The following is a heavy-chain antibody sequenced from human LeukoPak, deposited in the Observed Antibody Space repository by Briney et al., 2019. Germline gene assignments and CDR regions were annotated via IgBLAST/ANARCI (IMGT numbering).Heavy chain of an antibody. D-gene: IGHD5-18*01. J-gene: IGHJ4*02. V-gene: IGHV4-59*01. Sequence: PSETLSLTCTVSGGSISSYYWSWIRQPPGKGLEWIGYIYYSGSTNYNPSLKSRVTISVDTSKNQFSLKLSSVTAADTAVYYCARSGDTAMCPDLFDYWGQGTLVTVSS. CDR1: GGSISSYY. CDR2: IYYSGST. CDR3: ARSGDTAMCPDLFDY.